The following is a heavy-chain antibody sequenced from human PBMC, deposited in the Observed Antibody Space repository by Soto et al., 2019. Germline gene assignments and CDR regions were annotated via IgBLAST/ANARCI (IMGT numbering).Heavy chain of an antibody. CDR1: GFTFINYG. D-gene: IGHD4-17*01. CDR2: ISTNGDTA. J-gene: IGHJ5*01. V-gene: IGHV3-23*01. Sequence: EVQLLESGGGLLQPGGSLRLACAASGFTFINYGMNWVRQAPGKVLEWVSGISTNGDTANYADSVKGRFTISRDNSKNALYMQMNGLRPEDTAVYYCAKDLSRWPHYAFDSWGQGTLVTVSS. CDR3: AKDLSRWPHYAFDS.